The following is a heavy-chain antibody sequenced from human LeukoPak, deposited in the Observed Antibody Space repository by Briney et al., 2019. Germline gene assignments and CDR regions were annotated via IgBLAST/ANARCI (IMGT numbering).Heavy chain of an antibody. V-gene: IGHV3-21*01. Sequence: GGSLRLSCAASGSTFSSYSMNWVRQAPGKGLEWVSSISSSSSYIYYADSVKGRFTISRDNAKNSLYLQMNSLRAEDTAVYYCARVFPSSSGWFDPWGQGTLVTVSS. D-gene: IGHD6-13*01. CDR2: ISSSSSYI. CDR3: ARVFPSSSGWFDP. CDR1: GSTFSSYS. J-gene: IGHJ5*02.